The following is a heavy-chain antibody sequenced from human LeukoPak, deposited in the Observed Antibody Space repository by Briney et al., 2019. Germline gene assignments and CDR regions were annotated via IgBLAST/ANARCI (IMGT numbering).Heavy chain of an antibody. CDR1: GFTFSSYA. D-gene: IGHD3-22*01. V-gene: IGHV3-30-3*01. J-gene: IGHJ4*02. CDR2: ISYDGSNK. Sequence: PGGSLRLSCAASGFTFSSYAMHWVRQAPGKGLEWVAVISYDGSNKYYADSVKGRFTISRDNSKNTLYLQMNSLRAEDTAVYYCAREGSSGYYPYWGQGILVTVSS. CDR3: AREGSSGYYPY.